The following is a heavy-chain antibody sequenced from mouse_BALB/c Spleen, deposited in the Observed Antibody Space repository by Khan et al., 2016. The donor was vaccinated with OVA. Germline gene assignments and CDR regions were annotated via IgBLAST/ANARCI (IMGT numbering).Heavy chain of an antibody. CDR1: GYAFSSYW. CDR2: IYPGDGNT. V-gene: IGHV1-80*01. Sequence: QVQLQQSGAELVRPGSSVKISCKASGYAFSSYWMNWVKQRPGQGLEWIGQIYPGDGNTHYNGNFKGKATLTADKSSSKAYMQLSSLTSEDSAVYFCARLGYWLAYWGQGTLVTVSA. CDR3: ARLGYWLAY. D-gene: IGHD2-14*01. J-gene: IGHJ3*01.